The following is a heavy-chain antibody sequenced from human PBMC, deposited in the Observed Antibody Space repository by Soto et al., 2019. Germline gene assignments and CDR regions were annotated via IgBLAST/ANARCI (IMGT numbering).Heavy chain of an antibody. CDR3: MLGSGWKDFDY. D-gene: IGHD3-22*01. CDR2: IYYSGST. V-gene: IGHV4-39*01. J-gene: IGHJ4*02. CDR1: GGSISSSSYD. Sequence: SETLALTCTVAGGSISSSSYDWGWIRQPPGKGLEWIGSIYYSGSTYYNPSLKSRVTISVDTSKNQFSLKLSSLTAADTAVYYCMLGSGWKDFDYWGQGTLVTVSS.